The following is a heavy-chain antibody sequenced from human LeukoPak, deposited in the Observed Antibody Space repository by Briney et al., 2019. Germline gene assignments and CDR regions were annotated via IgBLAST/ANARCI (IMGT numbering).Heavy chain of an antibody. CDR2: IHAEGNEK. Sequence: GGSLRLSCALSGFTFSNFWMRWVRQAPGRGLEWVANIHAEGNEKYTVQFVKGGFTISRDNTKNLLFLQMNGLRVDDTAVYYCARDAGRGYYDSSGYYYAFDYWGQGTLVTVSS. CDR1: GFTFSNFW. V-gene: IGHV3-7*01. J-gene: IGHJ4*02. D-gene: IGHD3-22*01. CDR3: ARDAGRGYYDSSGYYYAFDY.